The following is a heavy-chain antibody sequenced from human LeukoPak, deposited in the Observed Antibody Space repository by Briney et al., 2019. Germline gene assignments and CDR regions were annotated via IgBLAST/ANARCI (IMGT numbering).Heavy chain of an antibody. CDR2: IYYSGST. V-gene: IGHV4-39*02. J-gene: IGHJ4*02. D-gene: IGHD6-13*01. Sequence: PSETLSLTCTVSGGSISSSSYYWGWIRQPPGKGLEWIGSIYYSGSTYYNPSLKSRVTISVDTSKNQFSLQLNSVTPEDTAVYYCAREAPQYSSSFDYWGQGTLVTVSS. CDR1: GGSISSSSYY. CDR3: AREAPQYSSSFDY.